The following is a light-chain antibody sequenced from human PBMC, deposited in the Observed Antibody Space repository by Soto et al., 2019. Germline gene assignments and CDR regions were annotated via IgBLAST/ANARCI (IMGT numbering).Light chain of an antibody. Sequence: DIQMTQSPSTLSASVGDRVTITCRASQSIRKCLAWYQQKPGKAPRLLIYKGSSGECGVQSRFSGSGSGTEFTITISRLQPDDFAAYYCQQFYNYWTFGQGTNVEIK. CDR3: QQFYNYWT. CDR2: KGS. V-gene: IGKV1-5*03. J-gene: IGKJ1*01. CDR1: QSIRKC.